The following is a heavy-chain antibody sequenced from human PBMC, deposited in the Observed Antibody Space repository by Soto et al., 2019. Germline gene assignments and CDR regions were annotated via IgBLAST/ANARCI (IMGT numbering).Heavy chain of an antibody. D-gene: IGHD3-3*01. V-gene: IGHV1-3*01. CDR2: INAGNGNT. CDR3: ARDGGPYYDFWSGYYGSYFDY. CDR1: GYTFTSYA. J-gene: IGHJ4*02. Sequence: ASVKVSGKASGYTFTSYAMHWVRQAPGQRLEWMGWINAGNGNTKYSQKFQGRVTITRDTSASTAYMELSSLRSEDTAVYYCARDGGPYYDFWSGYYGSYFDYWGQGTLVTVSS.